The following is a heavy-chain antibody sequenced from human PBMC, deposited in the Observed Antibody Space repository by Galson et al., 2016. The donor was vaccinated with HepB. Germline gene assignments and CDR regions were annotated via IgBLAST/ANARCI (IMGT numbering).Heavy chain of an antibody. CDR2: ITGDSSRT. V-gene: IGHV3-23*01. J-gene: IGHJ4*02. CDR3: AKDLWLRGFHYLDY. Sequence: SLRLSCAGSEFTFTSYAMNWVRQVPGKGLEWVSAITGDSSRTFYADSVKGRFTISRDNSKNTVYLQMNGLRAEDTAVYYCAKDLWLRGFHYLDYWGQGTLVTVSS. CDR1: EFTFTSYA. D-gene: IGHD3-10*01.